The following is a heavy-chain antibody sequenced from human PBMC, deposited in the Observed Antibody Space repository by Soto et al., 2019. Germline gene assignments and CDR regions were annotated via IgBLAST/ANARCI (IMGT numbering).Heavy chain of an antibody. CDR3: ARGCLVAAAGSSWFDP. J-gene: IGHJ5*02. V-gene: IGHV1-8*01. D-gene: IGHD2-15*01. Sequence: ASVKVSCKASGYTFTSYDINWVRQATGQGLEWMGWMNPNSGNTGYAQKFQGRVTMTWNTSISTAYMELSSLRSEDTAVYYGARGCLVAAAGSSWFDPWGQGTLVTVSS. CDR1: GYTFTSYD. CDR2: MNPNSGNT.